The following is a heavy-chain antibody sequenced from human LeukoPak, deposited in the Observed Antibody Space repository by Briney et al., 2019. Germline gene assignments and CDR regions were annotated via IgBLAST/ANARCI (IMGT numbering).Heavy chain of an antibody. Sequence: HPGRSLRLSCAASGFTFSSYAMSWVRQAPGKGLEWVSAISGSGGSTYYADSVKGRFTISRDNSKNTLYLQMNSLRAEDTAVYYCASGPWYYDSSGYLRRGPYWGQGTLVTVSS. CDR1: GFTFSSYA. CDR2: ISGSGGST. J-gene: IGHJ4*02. CDR3: ASGPWYYDSSGYLRRGPY. V-gene: IGHV3-23*01. D-gene: IGHD3-22*01.